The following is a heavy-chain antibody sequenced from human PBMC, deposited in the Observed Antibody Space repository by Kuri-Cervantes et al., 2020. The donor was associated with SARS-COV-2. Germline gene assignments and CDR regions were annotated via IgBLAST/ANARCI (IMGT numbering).Heavy chain of an antibody. J-gene: IGHJ6*03. CDR2: ISSSGSTI. Sequence: GGSLRLSCTASGFIFSDYYMSWIRQAPGKGLEWVSYISSSGSTIYYADSVKGRFTISRDNAKNSLYLQMNSLRAEDTAVYYCARGPPYSSSSYYYYMDVWGKGTTVTVSS. CDR1: GFIFSDYY. D-gene: IGHD6-6*01. CDR3: ARGPPYSSSSYYYYMDV. V-gene: IGHV3-11*04.